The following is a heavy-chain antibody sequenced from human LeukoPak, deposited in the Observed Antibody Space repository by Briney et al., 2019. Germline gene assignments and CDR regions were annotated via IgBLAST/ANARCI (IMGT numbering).Heavy chain of an antibody. CDR3: ARIMVRGADGAFDI. J-gene: IGHJ3*02. Sequence: PSETLSLTCAVYGGSFSGYYWSWIRQPPGKGLEWIGEINHSGSTNYNPSLKSRVTISVDTSKNQFSLKLSSVTAADTAVYYCARIMVRGADGAFDIWGQGTMVTVSS. D-gene: IGHD3-10*01. CDR2: INHSGST. V-gene: IGHV4-34*01. CDR1: GGSFSGYY.